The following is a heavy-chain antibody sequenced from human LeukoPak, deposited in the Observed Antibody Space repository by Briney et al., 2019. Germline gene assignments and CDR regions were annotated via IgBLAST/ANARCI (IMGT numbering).Heavy chain of an antibody. V-gene: IGHV1-69*05. Sequence: GASVKVSCKASGGTFSSYAISWVRQVPGQGLEWMGGIIPIFGTANYAQKFQGRVTMTRNTSISTAYMELSSLRSEDTAVYYCARDYGSGSYSNWFDPWGQGTLVTVSS. CDR1: GGTFSSYA. J-gene: IGHJ5*02. CDR2: IIPIFGTA. CDR3: ARDYGSGSYSNWFDP. D-gene: IGHD3-10*01.